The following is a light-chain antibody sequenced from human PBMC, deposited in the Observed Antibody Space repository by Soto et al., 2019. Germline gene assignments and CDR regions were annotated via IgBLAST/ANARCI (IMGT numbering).Light chain of an antibody. CDR3: VLFMTSAISV. CDR1: SGSVSTSHY. Sequence: QAVVTQEPSLSVSPGGTVTLACGLSSGSVSTSHYASWYQQTPGQTPRTLIYNTDTRSSGVPERFSASILENRAALTITGAQADDECDYYCVLFMTSAISVYGGGTKVTVL. CDR2: NTD. J-gene: IGLJ3*02. V-gene: IGLV8-61*01.